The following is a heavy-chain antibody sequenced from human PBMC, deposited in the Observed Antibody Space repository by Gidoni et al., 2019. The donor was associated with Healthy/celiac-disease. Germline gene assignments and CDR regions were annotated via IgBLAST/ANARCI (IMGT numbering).Heavy chain of an antibody. J-gene: IGHJ3*02. Sequence: QVQLVQSGAEVKKPGSSVKVSCKASGGTFSSYTISWVRQAPGQGLEWMGRIIPILGIANYAQKFQGRVTITADKSTSTAYMELSSLRSEDTAVYYCARDLRTVAVAFDIWGQGTMVTVSS. V-gene: IGHV1-69*08. CDR1: GGTFSSYT. CDR3: ARDLRTVAVAFDI. D-gene: IGHD6-19*01. CDR2: IIPILGIA.